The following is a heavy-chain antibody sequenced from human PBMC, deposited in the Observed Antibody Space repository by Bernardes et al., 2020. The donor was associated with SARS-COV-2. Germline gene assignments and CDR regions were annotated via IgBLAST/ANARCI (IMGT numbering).Heavy chain of an antibody. J-gene: IGHJ6*02. CDR2: IYPGDSDT. CDR3: ARILRLGDLLSKTYFYYGMDV. Sequence: GESLKISCQGSGYSFVTYWIAWVRQLPGQGLEWMGIIYPGDSDTRYSPSFQGHVTISADKSIGTAYMQWSSLKASDTAMYYCARILRLGDLLSKTYFYYGMDVWGQGTTLIVSS. D-gene: IGHD3-16*01. CDR1: GYSFVTYW. V-gene: IGHV5-51*01.